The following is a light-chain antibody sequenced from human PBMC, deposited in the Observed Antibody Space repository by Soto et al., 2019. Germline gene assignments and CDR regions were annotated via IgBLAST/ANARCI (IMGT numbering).Light chain of an antibody. CDR3: QQYGSSPRT. Sequence: DIVLTQSPATLSLSPGESATLSCRASQTASITYLTWYQQKPGQAPRLLIYGASSRATGIPDRFSGSGSGTDFTLTISRLEPEDFAVYYCQQYGSSPRTFGQGTKVDIK. CDR1: QTASITY. J-gene: IGKJ1*01. CDR2: GAS. V-gene: IGKV3-20*01.